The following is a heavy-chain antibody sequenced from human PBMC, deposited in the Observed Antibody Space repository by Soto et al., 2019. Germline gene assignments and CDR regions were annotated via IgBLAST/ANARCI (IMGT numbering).Heavy chain of an antibody. J-gene: IGHJ5*02. CDR1: GGSINSGSISGNSYF. Sequence: SETLSLTCTVSGGSINSGSISGNSYFWGWIRQSPAKGLEGIAFIPYSGSPSYNPSLKSRVTIFVDTSKNQFSLKLSSVTAADTAVYYCARHAPAYDILPGYYPHYNWFDPWGQGTLVTVSS. CDR3: ARHAPAYDILPGYYPHYNWFDP. D-gene: IGHD3-9*01. CDR2: IPYSGSP. V-gene: IGHV4-39*01.